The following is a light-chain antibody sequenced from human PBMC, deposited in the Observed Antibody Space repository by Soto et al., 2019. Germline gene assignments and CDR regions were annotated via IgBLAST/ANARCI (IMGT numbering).Light chain of an antibody. Sequence: QSVLTQPPSASGTPGQRVTISCSGSSSNIGSNTVNWYQQRPGTAPKLLIYSNNQRPSGVPDRFSGSKSGTSASLAISGLQSEDEADYYCAAWDDSLNGHVFGTGTKLTVL. CDR1: SSNIGSNT. CDR3: AAWDDSLNGHV. CDR2: SNN. V-gene: IGLV1-44*01. J-gene: IGLJ1*01.